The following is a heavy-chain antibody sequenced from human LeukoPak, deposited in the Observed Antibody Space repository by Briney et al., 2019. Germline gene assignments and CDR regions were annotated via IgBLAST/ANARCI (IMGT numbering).Heavy chain of an antibody. CDR3: AKTLHYGDYGKFDY. CDR1: GFSVSSNY. V-gene: IGHV3-66*01. CDR2: IYSGGST. Sequence: GGSLRLSCAASGFSVSSNYMNWVRQAPGKGLEWVSVIYSGGSTFYADSVKGRFIISRDNSKNTVYLQMNSLRAEDTAVYYCAKTLHYGDYGKFDYWGQGTLVTVSS. J-gene: IGHJ4*02. D-gene: IGHD4-17*01.